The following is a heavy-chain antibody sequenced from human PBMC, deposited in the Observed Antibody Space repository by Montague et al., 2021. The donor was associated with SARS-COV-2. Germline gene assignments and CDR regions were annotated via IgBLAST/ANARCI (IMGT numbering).Heavy chain of an antibody. CDR1: GGSIDSHDYF. V-gene: IGHV4-39*02. CDR2: VFYTGTT. D-gene: IGHD3-10*01. Sequence: SETLSLTCTVSGGSIDSHDYFGGWIRQSPGKGLEWIGTVFYTGTTYYNPSLMSRVTISVDTSMNQFSLRLSSVTAADTAVYYCARAISHWFRGAFDIWGQGKMVTGSS. J-gene: IGHJ3*02. CDR3: ARAISHWFRGAFDI.